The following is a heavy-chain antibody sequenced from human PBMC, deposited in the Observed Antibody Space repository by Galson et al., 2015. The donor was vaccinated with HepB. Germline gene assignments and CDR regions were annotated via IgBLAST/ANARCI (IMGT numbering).Heavy chain of an antibody. CDR1: GGSFNPSF. J-gene: IGHJ4*02. CDR2: MNHRGSP. D-gene: IGHD3-9*01. Sequence: SETLSLTCAVYGGSFNPSFWTWIRQPPGKGLEWIGGMNHRGSPNYNPSLKSRATMSADTSKSQVSLKLTSVTAADSGVYYCAKLPGRYQLLPHDYWGQGTLVAVSS. CDR3: AKLPGRYQLLPHDY. V-gene: IGHV4-34*01.